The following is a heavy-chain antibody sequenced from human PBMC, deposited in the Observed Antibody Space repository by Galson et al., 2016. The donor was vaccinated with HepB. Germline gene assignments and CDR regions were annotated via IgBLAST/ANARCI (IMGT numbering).Heavy chain of an antibody. CDR2: ISSDGDGTYGT. CDR3: VQGSTAPAV. J-gene: IGHJ6*04. CDR1: EFSFSSYT. Sequence: SLRLSCAASEFSFSSYTMSWVRQTPGKGLEWVSGISSDGDGTYGTYYTDYVRGRFTISRDNSKDTLYLQMDSLRAEDTAVYYCVQGSTAPAVWGKGTTVTVSS. D-gene: IGHD1-26*01. V-gene: IGHV3-23*01.